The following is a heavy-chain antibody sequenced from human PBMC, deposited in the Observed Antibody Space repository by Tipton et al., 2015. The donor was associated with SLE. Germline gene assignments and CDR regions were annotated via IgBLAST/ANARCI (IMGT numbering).Heavy chain of an antibody. CDR1: GGSISRYY. D-gene: IGHD6-13*01. J-gene: IGHJ4*02. Sequence: TLSLTCTVSGGSISRYYWSWIRQPPGKGLEWIGYIYTSGSTNYNPSPKSRVTISVDTSKNQFSLKLSSVTAADTAVYYCARDGSRIAAAGYDYWGQGTLVTVSS. CDR3: ARDGSRIAAAGYDY. CDR2: IYTSGST. V-gene: IGHV4-4*08.